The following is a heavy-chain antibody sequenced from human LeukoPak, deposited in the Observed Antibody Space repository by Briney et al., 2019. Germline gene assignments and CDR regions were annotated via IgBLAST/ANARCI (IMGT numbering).Heavy chain of an antibody. CDR2: INSDGSST. CDR3: ARGLGATFDY. V-gene: IGHV3-74*01. Sequence: PGGSLRLSCAASGFTFSSYSMNWVRQAPGKGLAWVSRINSDGSSTSYADSVKGRFTISRDNAKNTLYLQMNSLRAEDTAVYYCARGLGATFDYWGQGTLVTVSS. J-gene: IGHJ4*02. D-gene: IGHD1-26*01. CDR1: GFTFSSYS.